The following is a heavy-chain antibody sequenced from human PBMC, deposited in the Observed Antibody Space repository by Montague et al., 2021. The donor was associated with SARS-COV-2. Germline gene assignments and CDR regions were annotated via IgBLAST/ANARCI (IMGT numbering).Heavy chain of an antibody. V-gene: IGHV4-59*01. CDR3: ARAAGYNWNYGYNWFDP. D-gene: IGHD1-7*01. CDR2: IYYSGST. CDR1: GGSISSYY. J-gene: IGHJ5*02. Sequence: SETLSLTCTVPGGSISSYYWSWIRQPPGKGLEWIGYIYYSGSTNXNPSLKSRVTISVDTSKNQFSLKLSPVTAADTAVYYCARAAGYNWNYGYNWFDPWGQGTLVTVSS.